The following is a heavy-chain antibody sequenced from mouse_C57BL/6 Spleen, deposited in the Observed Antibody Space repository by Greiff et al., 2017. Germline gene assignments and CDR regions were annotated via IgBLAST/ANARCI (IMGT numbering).Heavy chain of an antibody. Sequence: VQLKQPGAELVKPGASVKLSCKASGYTFTSYWMQWVKQRPGQGLEWIGEIDPSDSYTNYNQKFKGKATLTVDTSSSTAYMQLSSLTSEDSAVYYCARLGNYGYWGQGTTLTVSS. J-gene: IGHJ2*01. V-gene: IGHV1-50*01. CDR3: ARLGNYGY. CDR2: IDPSDSYT. CDR1: GYTFTSYW. D-gene: IGHD2-1*01.